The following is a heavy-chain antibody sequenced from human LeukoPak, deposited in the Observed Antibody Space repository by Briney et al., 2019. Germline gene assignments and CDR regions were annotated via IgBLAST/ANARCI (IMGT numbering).Heavy chain of an antibody. CDR2: ISTSNGNT. D-gene: IGHD3-10*01. J-gene: IGHJ5*02. Sequence: ASVKVSCKASGYAFTSYGLTWVRQAPGQGPEWMGWISTSNGNTNYAQKFQGRVTMTTDTSTTTAYLELRSLRSDDTAVYYCARGYYGSGSLGDNWFDPWGQGTLVTVSS. V-gene: IGHV1-18*01. CDR1: GYAFTSYG. CDR3: ARGYYGSGSLGDNWFDP.